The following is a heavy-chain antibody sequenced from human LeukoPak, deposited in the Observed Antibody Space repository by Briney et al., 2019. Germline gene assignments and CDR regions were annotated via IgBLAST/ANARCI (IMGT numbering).Heavy chain of an antibody. CDR2: ISSSSSYI. V-gene: IGHV3-21*01. CDR1: GFTFSSYS. D-gene: IGHD1-26*01. J-gene: IGHJ4*02. Sequence: GGSLRLSCAASGFTFSSYSMNWVRQAPGKGLEWVSSISSSSSYIYYADSVKGRFTISRDNDKNSLYLQMNSLRAEDTAVYYCARWRRSGSYTGFDYWGQGTLVTVSS. CDR3: ARWRRSGSYTGFDY.